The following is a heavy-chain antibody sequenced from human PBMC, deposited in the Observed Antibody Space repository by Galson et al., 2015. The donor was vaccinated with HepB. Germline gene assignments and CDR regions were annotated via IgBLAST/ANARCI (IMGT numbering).Heavy chain of an antibody. CDR3: ARVPTPSSGWSN. D-gene: IGHD6-19*01. Sequence: SVKASCKASGGTFSSYTISWVRQAPGQGLEWMGRIIPILGIANYAQKFQGRVTITADKSTSTAYMELSSLRSEDTAVYYCARVPTPSSGWSNWGQGTLVTVSS. V-gene: IGHV1-69*02. CDR1: GGTFSSYT. CDR2: IIPILGIA. J-gene: IGHJ4*02.